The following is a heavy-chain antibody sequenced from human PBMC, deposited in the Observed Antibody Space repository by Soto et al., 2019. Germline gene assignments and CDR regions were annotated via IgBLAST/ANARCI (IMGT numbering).Heavy chain of an antibody. CDR3: ARGLKNYYGMDV. CDR2: VKSDGSS. V-gene: IGHV3-74*01. J-gene: IGHJ6*02. Sequence: PGGSLRLSCAASGLTFSTYWMHWVRQIPGKGLEWVSRVKSDGSSYYADPVKGRFTISRDNAWNTVYLQMNRLRAEDTALYYCARGLKNYYGMDVWGQGTTVTVSS. CDR1: GLTFSTYW.